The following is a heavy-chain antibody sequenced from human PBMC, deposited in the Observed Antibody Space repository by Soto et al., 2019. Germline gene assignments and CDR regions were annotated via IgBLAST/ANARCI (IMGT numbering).Heavy chain of an antibody. CDR1: GFTFSSYG. D-gene: IGHD6-6*01. V-gene: IGHV3-33*01. CDR3: ARGGSKYSSAFSSFDY. J-gene: IGHJ4*02. CDR2: IWYDGSNK. Sequence: HPGGSLRLSCAASGFTFSSYGMHWVRQAPGKGLEWVAVIWYDGSNKYYADSVKGRFTISRDNSKNTLYLQMSSLRSEDTAVYYCARGGSKYSSAFSSFDYWGQGTLVTVSS.